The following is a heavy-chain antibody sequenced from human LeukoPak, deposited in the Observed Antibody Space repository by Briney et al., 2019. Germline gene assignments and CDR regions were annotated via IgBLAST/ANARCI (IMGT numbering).Heavy chain of an antibody. D-gene: IGHD3-10*01. V-gene: IGHV3-23*01. CDR1: GFTFSSYA. CDR2: ISGSGGST. J-gene: IGHJ6*04. CDR3: AKGCGFGELLSDYYGMDV. Sequence: PGGSLRLSCAASGFTFSSYAMSWVRQAPGKGLEWVSAISGSGGSTYYADSVKGRFTISRDNSKNTLYLQMNSLRAEDTAVYYCAKGCGFGELLSDYYGMDVWGKGTTGTVSS.